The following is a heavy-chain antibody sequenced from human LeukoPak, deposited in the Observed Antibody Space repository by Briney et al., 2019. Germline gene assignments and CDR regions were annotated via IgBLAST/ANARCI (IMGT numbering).Heavy chain of an antibody. CDR3: AKGLIRTYDILTGGFDY. Sequence: GGSLRLSCAASGFTFDDYAMHWVRQAPGKGLEWVSGISWNSGSIGYADSVKGRFAISRDNAKNSLYLQMNSLRAEDTALYYCAKGLIRTYDILTGGFDYWGQGTLVTVSS. V-gene: IGHV3-9*01. CDR2: ISWNSGSI. D-gene: IGHD3-9*01. J-gene: IGHJ4*02. CDR1: GFTFDDYA.